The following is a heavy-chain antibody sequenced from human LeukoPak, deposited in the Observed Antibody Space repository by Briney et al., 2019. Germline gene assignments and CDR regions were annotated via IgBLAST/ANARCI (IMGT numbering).Heavy chain of an antibody. J-gene: IGHJ4*02. Sequence: PSETLSLTCTVSGGSISSYYLSWIRQPPGKGLEWIGYIYYSGSTNYNPSLKSRVTISVDTSKNQFSLKLSSVTAADTAVYYCASSNYYDSSGYYHWGQGTLVTVSS. D-gene: IGHD3-22*01. CDR1: GGSISSYY. CDR2: IYYSGST. V-gene: IGHV4-59*01. CDR3: ASSNYYDSSGYYH.